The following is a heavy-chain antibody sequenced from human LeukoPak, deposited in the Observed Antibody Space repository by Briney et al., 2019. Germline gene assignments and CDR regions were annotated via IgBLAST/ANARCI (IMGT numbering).Heavy chain of an antibody. D-gene: IGHD3-22*01. Sequence: PGGSLRLSCAASGFTFDDYAMHWVRHAPGKGLEWVSGIGWNSGSIGYADSVKGRFTISRDNAKNSLYLQMNSLRAEDTALYYCAKGDEYYYDSSGQFDYWGQGTLVTVSS. CDR1: GFTFDDYA. V-gene: IGHV3-9*01. CDR3: AKGDEYYYDSSGQFDY. J-gene: IGHJ4*02. CDR2: IGWNSGSI.